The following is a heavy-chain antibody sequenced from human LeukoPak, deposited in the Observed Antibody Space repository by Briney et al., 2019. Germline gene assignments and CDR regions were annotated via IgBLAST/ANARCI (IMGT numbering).Heavy chain of an antibody. CDR2: IKQDGSEK. J-gene: IGHJ6*04. V-gene: IGHV3-7*03. Sequence: GGSLRLSCAASGFTFSSYWMSWVRQAPGKGLEWVANIKQDGSEKYYVDSVKGRFTISRDNAKNSLYLQMNSLSAEDTAVYYCARDGLRPPFVGGMDVWGKGTTVTVSS. D-gene: IGHD5-18*01. CDR1: GFTFSSYW. CDR3: ARDGLRPPFVGGMDV.